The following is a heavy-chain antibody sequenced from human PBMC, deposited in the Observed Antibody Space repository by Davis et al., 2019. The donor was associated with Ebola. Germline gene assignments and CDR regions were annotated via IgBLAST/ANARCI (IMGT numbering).Heavy chain of an antibody. CDR3: ARDRNDYLWGSYRLNAFDI. CDR1: GYTFTDYN. CDR2: VILKSGAT. D-gene: IGHD3-16*02. Sequence: ASVKVSCKASGYTFTDYNIHWMRQAPGQGLEWLGRVILKSGATNYAQKFQDRVTITRDTPASTAYMELRSLRSEDTAVYYCARDRNDYLWGSYRLNAFDIWGQGTMVTVSS. V-gene: IGHV1-2*06. J-gene: IGHJ3*02.